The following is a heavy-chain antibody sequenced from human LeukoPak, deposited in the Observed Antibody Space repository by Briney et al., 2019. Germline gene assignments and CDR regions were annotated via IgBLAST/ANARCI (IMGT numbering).Heavy chain of an antibody. Sequence: GESLKISCKGSGYSFTSYWIGWVRQMPGKGLEWMGIIYPGDSDTRYSPSFQGQVTISADKSFSTAYLQWSSLKASDTAMYYCATGPSSYYYDSSGYFDYWGQGTLVTVSS. CDR1: GYSFTSYW. J-gene: IGHJ4*02. V-gene: IGHV5-51*01. D-gene: IGHD3-22*01. CDR2: IYPGDSDT. CDR3: ATGPSSYYYDSSGYFDY.